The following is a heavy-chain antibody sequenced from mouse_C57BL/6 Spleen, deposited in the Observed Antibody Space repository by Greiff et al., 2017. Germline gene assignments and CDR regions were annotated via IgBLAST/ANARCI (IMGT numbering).Heavy chain of an antibody. CDR2: IDPENGDT. CDR3: TATAQVFAY. D-gene: IGHD3-2*02. Sequence: VQLKESGAELVRPGASVKLSCTASGFNIKDDYMHWVKQRPEQGLEWIGWIDPENGDTEYASKFQGKATITADTASTTAYLQLISLTSEDTAVYYCTATAQVFAYWGQGTLVTVSA. V-gene: IGHV14-4*01. J-gene: IGHJ3*01. CDR1: GFNIKDDY.